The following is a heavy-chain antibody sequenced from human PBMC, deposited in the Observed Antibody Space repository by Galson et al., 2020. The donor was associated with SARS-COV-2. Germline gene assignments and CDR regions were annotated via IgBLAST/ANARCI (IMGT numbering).Heavy chain of an antibody. Sequence: GESLKISCEVSGVTFSNYGMHWIRQAPGKGLEWVSIISYDGNTKYYADSVKGRFTISRDNSKNTLYLQMNSLSAGDTAIYYCAKDRREGRHYGAYWAENIFDYWGQGTLVTISS. CDR3: AKDRREGRHYGAYWAENIFDY. V-gene: IGHV3-30*18. CDR2: ISYDGNTK. CDR1: GVTFSNYG. J-gene: IGHJ4*02. D-gene: IGHD3-10*01.